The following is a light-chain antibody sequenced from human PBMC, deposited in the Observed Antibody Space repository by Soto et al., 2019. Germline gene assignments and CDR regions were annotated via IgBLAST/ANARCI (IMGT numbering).Light chain of an antibody. Sequence: EILLTQSPGTLSLSPGERATLSCRASQSVSSSYLAWYQQKPGQAPRLLIYGASSRATGIPDRFSGSGSGTDVTLTISRLEPEDFAVYYCQQYGSSLRAFGQGTKVEIK. CDR3: QQYGSSLRA. J-gene: IGKJ1*01. V-gene: IGKV3-20*01. CDR2: GAS. CDR1: QSVSSSY.